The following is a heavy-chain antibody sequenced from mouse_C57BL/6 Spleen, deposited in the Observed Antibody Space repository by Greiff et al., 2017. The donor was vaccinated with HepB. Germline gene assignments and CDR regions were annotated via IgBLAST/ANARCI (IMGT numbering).Heavy chain of an antibody. J-gene: IGHJ2*01. D-gene: IGHD1-1*01. CDR3: ARSPYGSSPYYFDY. V-gene: IGHV1-63*01. CDR2: IYPGGGYT. CDR1: GYTFTNYW. Sequence: VKLVESGAELVRPGTSVKMSCKASGYTFTNYWIGWAKQRPGHGLEWIGDIYPGGGYTNYNEKFKGKATLTADKSSSTAYMQFSSLTSEDSAIYYCARSPYGSSPYYFDYWGQGTTLTVSS.